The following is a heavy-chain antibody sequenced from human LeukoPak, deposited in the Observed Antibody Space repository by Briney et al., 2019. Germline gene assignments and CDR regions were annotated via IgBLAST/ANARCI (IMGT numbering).Heavy chain of an antibody. D-gene: IGHD1-1*01. Sequence: ASVTLSSKASGYTFTGYYMHWVREAPGQGLEWMGSINPNSGGTNYAQKFEGRVTMTRDTSISPAYIELSRLRSDDTAVYSCARDFAGTTVAFDYWGQGTLVTVSS. CDR1: GYTFTGYY. V-gene: IGHV1-2*02. CDR3: ARDFAGTTVAFDY. J-gene: IGHJ4*02. CDR2: INPNSGGT.